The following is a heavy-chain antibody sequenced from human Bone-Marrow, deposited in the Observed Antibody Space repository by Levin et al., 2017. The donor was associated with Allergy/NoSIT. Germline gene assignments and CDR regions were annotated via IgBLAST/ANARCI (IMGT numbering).Heavy chain of an antibody. CDR3: ARSDSWGSGTYTHVDAFDI. V-gene: IGHV4-59*01. CDR2: IYYSGST. Sequence: SETLSLTCTVSGGSISSYYWSWIRQPPGKGLEWIGYIYYSGSTNYNPSLKSRVIISVDTSKNQFSLKLSSVTAADTAVYHCARSDSWGSGTYTHVDAFDIWGQGTMVTVSS. J-gene: IGHJ3*02. D-gene: IGHD3-10*01. CDR1: GGSISSYY.